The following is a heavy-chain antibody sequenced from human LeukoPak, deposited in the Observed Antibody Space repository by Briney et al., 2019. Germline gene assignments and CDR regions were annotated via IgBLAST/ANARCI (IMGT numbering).Heavy chain of an antibody. CDR2: IYSGGST. V-gene: IGHV3-53*01. D-gene: IGHD5-18*01. J-gene: IGHJ4*02. Sequence: GSLRLSCAASGFTVSSNYMSWVRQAPGKGLEWVSVIYSGGSTYYADSVKGRITISRDNSKNTLYLQMNSLRAEDTAVYYCARAGRNDPRGYSYGFFDYWGQGTLVTVSS. CDR3: ARAGRNDPRGYSYGFFDY. CDR1: GFTVSSNY.